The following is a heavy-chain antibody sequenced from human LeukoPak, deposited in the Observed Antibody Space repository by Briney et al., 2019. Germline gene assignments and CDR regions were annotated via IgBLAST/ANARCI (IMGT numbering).Heavy chain of an antibody. D-gene: IGHD3-22*01. CDR2: INSDGSST. V-gene: IGHV3-74*01. CDR3: ARAPLHYYDSSDYSRGTFDI. CDR1: GFTFSSYR. J-gene: IGHJ3*02. Sequence: PGGSLRLSCEASGFTFSSYRMHWVRQVPGKGLVWVSHINSDGSSTTYADSVEGRFTISRDNAKNTLYLQMNSLRGEDTAVYYCARAPLHYYDSSDYSRGTFDIWGQGTMVTVSS.